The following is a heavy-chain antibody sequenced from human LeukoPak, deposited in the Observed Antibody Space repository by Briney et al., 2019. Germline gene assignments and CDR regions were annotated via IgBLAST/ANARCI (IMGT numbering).Heavy chain of an antibody. D-gene: IGHD2-15*01. CDR3: ARAGWWQLAYFDY. J-gene: IGHJ4*02. Sequence: ASVKVSCKASGYTFTSYAMHWVRQAPGQRLEWMGWIYAGNGNTKYSQKFQGRVTITRDTSASTAYMELSRLRSEDTAVYYCARAGWWQLAYFDYWGQGTLVTVSS. V-gene: IGHV1-3*01. CDR1: GYTFTSYA. CDR2: IYAGNGNT.